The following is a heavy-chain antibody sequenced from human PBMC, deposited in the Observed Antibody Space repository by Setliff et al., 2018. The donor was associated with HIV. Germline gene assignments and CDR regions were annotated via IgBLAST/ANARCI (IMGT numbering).Heavy chain of an antibody. Sequence: KTSETLSLTCTVSGDSFNNYYCSWIRQLPGKGLEWIAYMSYSGGANYNPSLKSRVTISVDTSKGQFSLRLSSVTAAGTAVYYCARLPRIALSGTFGWFDPWGQGTLVTVS. CDR3: ARLPRIALSGTFGWFDP. D-gene: IGHD6-19*01. CDR1: GDSFNNYY. CDR2: MSYSGGA. J-gene: IGHJ5*02. V-gene: IGHV4-59*08.